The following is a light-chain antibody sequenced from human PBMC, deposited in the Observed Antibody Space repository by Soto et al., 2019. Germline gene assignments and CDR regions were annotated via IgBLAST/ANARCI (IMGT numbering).Light chain of an antibody. Sequence: EIEVTQSPSTLSASVGDRVTVTCRASQSISSWLAWYQQKPGKAPKLLIYDASSLESGVPSRFSGSGSGTDFTLTISSLQPEDFATYYCQQSYSTPRTFGQGTKVDIK. CDR2: DAS. CDR3: QQSYSTPRT. V-gene: IGKV1-5*01. CDR1: QSISSW. J-gene: IGKJ1*01.